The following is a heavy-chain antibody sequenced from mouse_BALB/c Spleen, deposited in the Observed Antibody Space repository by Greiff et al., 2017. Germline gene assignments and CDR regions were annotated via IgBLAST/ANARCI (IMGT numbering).Heavy chain of an antibody. CDR2: ILPGSGST. CDR1: GYTFSSYW. CDR3: ERGYGNHSFDY. Sequence: VHLVESGAELMKPGASVKISCKATGYTFSSYWIEWVKQRPGHGLEWIGEILPGSGSTNYNEKFKGKATFTADTSSNTAYMQLSSLTSEDSAVYCCERGYGNHSFDYWGQGTSVTVSS. J-gene: IGHJ4*01. D-gene: IGHD2-10*02. V-gene: IGHV1-9*01.